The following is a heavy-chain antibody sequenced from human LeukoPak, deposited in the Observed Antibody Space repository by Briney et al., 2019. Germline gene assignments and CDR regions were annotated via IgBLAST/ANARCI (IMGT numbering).Heavy chain of an antibody. CDR3: ASYDSSGRTSTSLDY. CDR2: FDPEDGET. V-gene: IGHV1-24*01. CDR1: AYTFTSND. D-gene: IGHD3-22*01. J-gene: IGHJ4*02. Sequence: ASVKVSCKASAYTFTSNDINWVRQAPGQGLEWMGGFDPEDGETIYAQKFQGRVTMTEDTSTDTAYMELSSLRSEDTAVYYCASYDSSGRTSTSLDYWGQGTLVTVSS.